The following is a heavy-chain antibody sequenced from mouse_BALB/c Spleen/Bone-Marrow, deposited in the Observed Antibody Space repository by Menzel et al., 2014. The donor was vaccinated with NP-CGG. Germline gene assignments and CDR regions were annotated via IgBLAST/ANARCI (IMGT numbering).Heavy chain of an antibody. D-gene: IGHD2-3*01. J-gene: IGHJ2*01. CDR1: GYAFSGYW. V-gene: IGHV1-80*01. CDR2: IYPGDGDT. Sequence: QVQLQQSGAELVRPGSSVKISCKASGYAFSGYWMNWVKQRPGQGLEWIEQIYPGDGDTNYNGKFKGKATLTADKSSSTAYMQLSSLTSEDSAVYFCGRGRGWYFDYGGQGTTLTVSS. CDR3: GRGRGWYFDY.